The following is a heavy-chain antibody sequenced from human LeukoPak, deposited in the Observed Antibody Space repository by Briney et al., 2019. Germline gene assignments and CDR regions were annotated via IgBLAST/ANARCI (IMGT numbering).Heavy chain of an antibody. CDR1: GFTFSSYA. J-gene: IGHJ4*02. V-gene: IGHV3-23*01. Sequence: PGGSLRLSCAASGFTFSSYAMSWVRQAPGKGLEWVSAISGSGGNTYYADSVKGRFTISRDNSKNTLYLQMNSLRAEDTAVYYCAKFRWDVSYYFDYWGQGTLVTVSS. CDR3: AKFRWDVSYYFDY. CDR2: ISGSGGNT. D-gene: IGHD1-26*01.